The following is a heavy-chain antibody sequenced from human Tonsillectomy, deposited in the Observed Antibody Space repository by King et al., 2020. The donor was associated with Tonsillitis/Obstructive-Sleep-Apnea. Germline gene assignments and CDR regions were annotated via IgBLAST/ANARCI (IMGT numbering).Heavy chain of an antibody. Sequence: VQLVESGGGVVQPGRSLRLSCAASGFTFSSYGMHWVRQAPGKGLEWVAVIWYDGSNKYYADSVKGRFTISRDNSKNTLYLQMNSLRAEDTAVYYCARDTSYCSGGSCYGWFDPWGQGTLVTVSS. D-gene: IGHD2-15*01. V-gene: IGHV3-33*01. CDR1: GFTFSSYG. J-gene: IGHJ5*02. CDR2: IWYDGSNK. CDR3: ARDTSYCSGGSCYGWFDP.